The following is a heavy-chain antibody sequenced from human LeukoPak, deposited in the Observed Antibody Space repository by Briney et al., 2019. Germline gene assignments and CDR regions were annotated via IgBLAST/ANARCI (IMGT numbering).Heavy chain of an antibody. CDR2: ISGSGGTT. Sequence: PGGSLRLSCAASGFTFSSYAMSWVRQAPGKGVGWVSGISGSGGTTYYADSVKGRFTISRDNSKNTLYLQMNSLRAEDTAIYYCAKDFAYCGGDCYFLRYFDYWGQGTLVTVSS. J-gene: IGHJ4*02. CDR1: GFTFSSYA. V-gene: IGHV3-23*01. D-gene: IGHD2-21*01. CDR3: AKDFAYCGGDCYFLRYFDY.